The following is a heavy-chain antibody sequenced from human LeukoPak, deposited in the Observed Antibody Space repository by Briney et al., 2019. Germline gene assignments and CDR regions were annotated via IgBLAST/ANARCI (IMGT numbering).Heavy chain of an antibody. CDR1: GFTFSSYA. CDR3: ARADTVRGRNDY. CDR2: ISYDGSNK. Sequence: GGSLRLSCAASGFTFSSYAMHWVRQAPGKGLEWVAVISYDGSNKYYADSVKGRFTISRDNSKNTLYLQMNSLRSDDTAVYYCARADTVRGRNDYWGQGTLVTVSS. V-gene: IGHV3-30*04. J-gene: IGHJ4*02. D-gene: IGHD3-10*01.